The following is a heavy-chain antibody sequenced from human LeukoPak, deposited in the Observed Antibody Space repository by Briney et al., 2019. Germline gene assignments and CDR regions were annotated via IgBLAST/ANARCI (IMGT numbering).Heavy chain of an antibody. CDR1: GASIRSTHW. V-gene: IGHV4-4*02. Sequence: SGTLSLTCGVSGASIRSTHWWTWVRQPPGKGLEWIGEIYHNGNTEYNPSLSSRLLISVDKSKNQFSLKLTSVTAADTAMYYCARGRRRVDPWGQGTLVTVSS. CDR2: IYHNGNT. CDR3: ARGRRRVDP. J-gene: IGHJ5*02.